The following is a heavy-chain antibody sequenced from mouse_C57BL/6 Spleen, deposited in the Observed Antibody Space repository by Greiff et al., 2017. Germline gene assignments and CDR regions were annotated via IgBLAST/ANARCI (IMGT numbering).Heavy chain of an antibody. Sequence: VQLQQPGAELVRPGSSVKLSCKASGYTFTSYWMHWVKQRPIQGLEWIGNIDPSDSETHYNQKFKDKATLTVDKSSSTAYMQLSSLTSEDSAVYYCAIYDYDVLFDYWGKGTTLTVSS. J-gene: IGHJ2*01. D-gene: IGHD2-4*01. CDR2: IDPSDSET. V-gene: IGHV1-52*01. CDR1: GYTFTSYW. CDR3: AIYDYDVLFDY.